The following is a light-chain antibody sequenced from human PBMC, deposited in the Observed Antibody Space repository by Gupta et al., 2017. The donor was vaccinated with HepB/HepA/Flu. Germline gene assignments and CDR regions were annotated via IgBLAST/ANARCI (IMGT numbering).Light chain of an antibody. CDR2: DAS. V-gene: IGKV3D-11*02. CDR3: QQRSNGHAICS. CDR1: QSVSRY. Sequence: EIVLTQSPATLSLSPGERATLSCNASQSVSRYLAWYEKKPGQAPRLLIYDASNRAKGIPTRFSGSGDGTDFTLTSISREPEDSAVYYCQQRSNGHAICSFGEGTKLEIK. J-gene: IGKJ2*04.